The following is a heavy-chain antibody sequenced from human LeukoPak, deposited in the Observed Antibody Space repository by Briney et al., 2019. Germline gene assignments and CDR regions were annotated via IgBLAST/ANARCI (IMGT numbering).Heavy chain of an antibody. CDR2: INPNSGGT. CDR3: ARDPLCGGDCYRYYFDY. Sequence: ASVKVSCKASGYTFTGYYMHWVRRAPGQGLEWMGWINPNSGGTNYAQKFQGRVTMTRDTSISTAYMELSRLRSDDTAVYYCARDPLCGGDCYRYYFDYWGQGTLVTVTS. J-gene: IGHJ4*02. CDR1: GYTFTGYY. D-gene: IGHD2-21*02. V-gene: IGHV1-2*02.